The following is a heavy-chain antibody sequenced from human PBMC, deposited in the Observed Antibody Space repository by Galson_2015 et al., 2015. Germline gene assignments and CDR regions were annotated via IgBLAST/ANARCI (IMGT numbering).Heavy chain of an antibody. J-gene: IGHJ4*02. D-gene: IGHD4/OR15-4a*01. CDR1: GFTFSSYA. CDR2: ISYDGSNK. V-gene: IGHV3-30-3*01. CDR3: ARDGGRVLAGDY. Sequence: SLRLSCAASGFTFSSYAMHWVRQAPGKGLEWVAVISYDGSNKYYADSVKGRFTISRDNSKNTPYLQMNSLRAEDTAVYYCARDGGRVLAGDYWGQGTLVTVSS.